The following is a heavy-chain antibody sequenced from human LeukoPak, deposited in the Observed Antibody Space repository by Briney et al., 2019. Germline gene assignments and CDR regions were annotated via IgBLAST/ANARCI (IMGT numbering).Heavy chain of an antibody. Sequence: ASVKVSCKASGGTFSSYAISWVRQAPGQGLEWMGGIIPIFGTANYAQKFQGRVTITADKSTSTAYMELSSLRSEDTAVYYCARGPQGIAARPKYYYMDVWGRGTTVTVSS. CDR3: ARGPQGIAARPKYYYMDV. D-gene: IGHD6-6*01. V-gene: IGHV1-69*06. CDR2: IIPIFGTA. CDR1: GGTFSSYA. J-gene: IGHJ6*03.